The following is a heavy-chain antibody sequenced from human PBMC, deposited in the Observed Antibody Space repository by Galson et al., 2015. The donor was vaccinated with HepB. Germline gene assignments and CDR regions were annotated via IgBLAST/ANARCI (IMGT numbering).Heavy chain of an antibody. Sequence: QSGAEVKKPGESLKISCKGSGYSFTSYWIGWVRQMPGKGLEWMGIIYPGDSDTRYSPSFQGQVTISADKSISTAYLQWSSLKASDTAMYYCARLEFVAGHVNWFDPWGQGTLVTVSS. CDR2: IYPGDSDT. V-gene: IGHV5-51*01. J-gene: IGHJ5*02. CDR3: ARLEFVAGHVNWFDP. D-gene: IGHD6-19*01. CDR1: GYSFTSYW.